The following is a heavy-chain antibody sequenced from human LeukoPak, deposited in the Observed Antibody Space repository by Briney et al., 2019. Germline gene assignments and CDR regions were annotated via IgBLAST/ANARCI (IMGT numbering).Heavy chain of an antibody. CDR3: ARHMGIAVAGTFDY. CDR2: IYYSGST. D-gene: IGHD6-19*01. V-gene: IGHV4-59*08. J-gene: IGHJ4*02. CDR1: GGSMSDYY. Sequence: PSETLSLTCTVSGGSMSDYYWSWIRQSPGKGLAWIGHIYYSGSTNYNPSLKSRVTISVDTSKNEFSLKLGYVTAADTAVYYCARHMGIAVAGTFDYWGQGNLVTVSS.